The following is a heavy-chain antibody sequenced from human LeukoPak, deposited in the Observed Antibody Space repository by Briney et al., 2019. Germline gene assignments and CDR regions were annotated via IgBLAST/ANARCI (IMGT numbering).Heavy chain of an antibody. CDR2: ISSTSRYI. Sequence: GGSLRLSCAVSGFTFSSFSMSWVRQAPGKGLEWDSYISSTSRYIYYADSVKGRFTISRDNAKNSLYLQMNSLRAEDTAFYYCVRDHHSCGGDCYGAFDSWGQGTLVTVSS. CDR1: GFTFSSFS. CDR3: VRDHHSCGGDCYGAFDS. J-gene: IGHJ4*02. V-gene: IGHV3-21*01. D-gene: IGHD2-21*02.